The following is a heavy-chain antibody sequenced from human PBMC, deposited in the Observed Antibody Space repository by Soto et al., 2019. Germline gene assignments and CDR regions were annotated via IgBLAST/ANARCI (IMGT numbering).Heavy chain of an antibody. J-gene: IGHJ4*02. CDR1: GFTFSSYA. D-gene: IGHD3-22*01. CDR3: ARRYYYDSSGYREIDY. V-gene: IGHV3-30-3*01. Sequence: PGGSLRLSCAASGFTFSSYAMHWVRQAPGKGLEWVAVISYDGSNKYYADSVKGRFTISRDNSKNTLYLQMNSLRAEDTAVYYCARRYYYDSSGYREIDYWGQGTLVTVSS. CDR2: ISYDGSNK.